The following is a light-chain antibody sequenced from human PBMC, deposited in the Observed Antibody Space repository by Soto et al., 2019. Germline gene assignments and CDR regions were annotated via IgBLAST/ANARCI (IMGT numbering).Light chain of an antibody. CDR1: SSNIGSNY. J-gene: IGLJ2*01. V-gene: IGLV1-47*01. Sequence: QSVLTQPPSASGTPGQRVTISCSGSSSNIGSNYVYWYQQLPGTAPKLLIYRNNQRPSGVPDRFSGSKSGTSASLVISGLXXXXXADYYCAAWDDSLSGVVFGGGTKLTVL. CDR3: AAWDDSLSGVV. CDR2: RNN.